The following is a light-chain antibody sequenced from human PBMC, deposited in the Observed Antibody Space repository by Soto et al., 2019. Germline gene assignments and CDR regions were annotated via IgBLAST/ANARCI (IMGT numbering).Light chain of an antibody. CDR1: QSVSNF. CDR3: QHRSIWPVS. Sequence: EIVLTQSPATLSLSPGERATLSCRASQSVSNFLFWYQQKSGQAPRLLIYDTFNKATGIPARFSGSGSGTDFTLTISSLEPEDFGVYYCQHRSIWPVSFGQGTRLEI. V-gene: IGKV3-11*01. CDR2: DTF. J-gene: IGKJ5*01.